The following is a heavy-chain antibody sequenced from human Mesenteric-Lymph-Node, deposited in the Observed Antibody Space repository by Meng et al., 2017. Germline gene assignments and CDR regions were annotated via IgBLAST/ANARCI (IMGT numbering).Heavy chain of an antibody. Sequence: QITLKEAGPTLVKPTQTLTLTWTLAGFSLSTSGVGVGWIRQPPGKALEWLGIIYWDDDKSYNPSLKSRLTIIKDTSKNQVVLTMTNMDPVDTATYYCAHRPGGLNLFDYWGQGTLVTVSS. J-gene: IGHJ4*02. CDR3: AHRPGGLNLFDY. CDR2: IYWDDDK. V-gene: IGHV2-5*02. D-gene: IGHD3-16*01. CDR1: GFSLSTSGVG.